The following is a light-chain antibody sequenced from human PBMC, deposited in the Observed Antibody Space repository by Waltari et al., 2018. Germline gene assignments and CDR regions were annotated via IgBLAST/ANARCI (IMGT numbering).Light chain of an antibody. CDR3: AAWDDSLNGRV. CDR1: ISNIGNNA. CDR2: YDD. Sequence: QSVLTQPPSVSEAPRQRVTISCSGSISNIGNNAVNWYQQLPGTAPKLLIYYDDLLPSGVSDRFSGSKSGTSASLAISGLQFEDEAEYYCAAWDDSLNGRVFGGGTKLTVL. J-gene: IGLJ3*02. V-gene: IGLV1-36*01.